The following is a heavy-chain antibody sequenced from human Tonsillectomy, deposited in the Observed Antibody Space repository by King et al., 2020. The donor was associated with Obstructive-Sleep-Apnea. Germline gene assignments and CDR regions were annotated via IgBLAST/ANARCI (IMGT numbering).Heavy chain of an antibody. J-gene: IGHJ4*02. CDR1: GFTFSSYS. V-gene: IGHV3-48*04. D-gene: IGHD3-22*01. CDR3: ARDRKTYYDSSGYYPDNDY. CDR2: ISSSSSRI. Sequence: VQLVESGGGLVQPGGSLRLSCAASGFTFSSYSMNWVRQAPGKGREWVSYISSSSSRIYYADSVKGRFTISRDNAKTSLYLQMNSLRAEDTAVYYCARDRKTYYDSSGYYPDNDYWGQGTLVTVSS.